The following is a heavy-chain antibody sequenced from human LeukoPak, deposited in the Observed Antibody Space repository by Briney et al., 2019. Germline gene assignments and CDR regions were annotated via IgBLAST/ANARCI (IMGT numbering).Heavy chain of an antibody. Sequence: GGSLRLSYVASGFRFSEYPMNWVRQAPGKGLEWVSHIRATSDTLTYADSVKGRFTVSRDNAKNSLYLQMNSLRDGDSAVYYCVRDHDFAFDIWGQGTMVTVSS. V-gene: IGHV3-48*02. CDR3: VRDHDFAFDI. D-gene: IGHD2-21*02. J-gene: IGHJ3*02. CDR1: GFRFSEYP. CDR2: IRATSDTL.